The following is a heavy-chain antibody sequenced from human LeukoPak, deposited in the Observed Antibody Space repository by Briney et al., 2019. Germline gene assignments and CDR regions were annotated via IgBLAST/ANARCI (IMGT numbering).Heavy chain of an antibody. D-gene: IGHD3-10*02. V-gene: IGHV3-48*03. J-gene: IGHJ6*04. Sequence: GGSLRLSCAASGFTFSSYAMSWVRQAPGKGLEWVSYISSSGSTIYYADSVKGRFTISRDNAKNSLYLQMNSLRAEDTAVYYCAELGITMIGGVWGKGTAVTISS. CDR2: ISSSGSTI. CDR3: AELGITMIGGV. CDR1: GFTFSSYA.